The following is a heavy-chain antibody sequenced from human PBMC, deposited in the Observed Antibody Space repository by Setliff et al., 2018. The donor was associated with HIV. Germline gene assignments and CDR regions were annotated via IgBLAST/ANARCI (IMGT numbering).Heavy chain of an antibody. CDR2: ISGGGGST. CDR1: GFTFSRYD. D-gene: IGHD3-22*01. J-gene: IGHJ4*02. CDR3: AKGADPGSSGHYAPYYFDY. V-gene: IGHV3-23*01. Sequence: LRLSCAASGFTFSRYDMSWVRQAPGKGLEWVSVISGGGGSTNYADSVKGRFTISRDNSKNTLYLQMNTLRAEDTAVYYCAKGADPGSSGHYAPYYFDYWGQGTLVTVSS.